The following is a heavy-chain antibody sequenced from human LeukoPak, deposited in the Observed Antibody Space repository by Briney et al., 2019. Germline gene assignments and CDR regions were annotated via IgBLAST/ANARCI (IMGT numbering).Heavy chain of an antibody. V-gene: IGHV4-59*01. J-gene: IGHJ4*02. Sequence: KASETLSLTCIVSGASLSTYYGTWIRQAPGKGLEWIGYIFYSGGTNYNSSLKSRVTLSIDTSKNQFSLELTSVTAADTAVYYCARIGAAGTRYYFDYWSQGTLVTVSS. CDR1: GASLSTYY. D-gene: IGHD6-13*01. CDR2: IFYSGGT. CDR3: ARIGAAGTRYYFDY.